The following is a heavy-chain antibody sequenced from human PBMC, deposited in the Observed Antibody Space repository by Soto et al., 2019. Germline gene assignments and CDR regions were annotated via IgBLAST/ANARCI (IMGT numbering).Heavy chain of an antibody. CDR3: ARHGIRYYYESSGYYYGIDV. J-gene: IGHJ6*02. D-gene: IGHD3-22*01. Sequence: PGESLKISCKGSGYSFTSYWIGWVRQMPGKGLEWMGIIYPGDSDTRYSPSFQGQVTISADKSISTAYLQWSSLTASDTAMYYCARHGIRYYYESSGYYYGIDVWGQGTTVTVSS. V-gene: IGHV5-51*01. CDR1: GYSFTSYW. CDR2: IYPGDSDT.